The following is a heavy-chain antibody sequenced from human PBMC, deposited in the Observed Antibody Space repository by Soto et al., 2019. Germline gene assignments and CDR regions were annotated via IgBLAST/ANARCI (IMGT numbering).Heavy chain of an antibody. J-gene: IGHJ6*02. CDR3: ARVVRDSSSWPNLYYYYYYGMDV. CDR2: INPSGGST. D-gene: IGHD6-13*01. Sequence: ASVKVSCKASGYTFTSYYMHWVRQAPGQGLEWMGIINPSGGSTSYAQKFQGRVTMTRDASTSTVYMELSSLRSEDTAVYYCARVVRDSSSWPNLYYYYYYGMDVWGQGTKVTVSS. V-gene: IGHV1-46*01. CDR1: GYTFTSYY.